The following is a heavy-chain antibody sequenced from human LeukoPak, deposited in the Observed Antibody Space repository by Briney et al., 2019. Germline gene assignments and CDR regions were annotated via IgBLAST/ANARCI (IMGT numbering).Heavy chain of an antibody. Sequence: GGSLRLSCAASGFTFSTYSMNWVRQAPGKGLEWVSYISSSPGSISYADSVKGRFTISRDNAKNSLYLQMNSLRAEDTAVYYYARAKDGDYGPGDFWGQGALVTVSS. V-gene: IGHV3-48*04. CDR2: ISSSPGSI. CDR3: ARAKDGDYGPGDF. CDR1: GFTFSTYS. J-gene: IGHJ4*02. D-gene: IGHD4-17*01.